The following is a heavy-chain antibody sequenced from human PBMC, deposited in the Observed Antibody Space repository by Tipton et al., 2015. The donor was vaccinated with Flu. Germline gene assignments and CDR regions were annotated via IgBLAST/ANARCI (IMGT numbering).Heavy chain of an antibody. CDR1: GGSFSGYY. J-gene: IGHJ4*02. CDR2: INHSGGT. V-gene: IGHV4-34*01. CDR3: ARLLRMVAFDY. Sequence: TLSLTCAVYGGSFSGYYWSWIRQPPGKGLEWIGEINHSGGTNYNPSLKSRVTISVDTSKNQFSLKLSSVTAADTAVYYCARLLRMVAFDYWGQGTLVTVSS. D-gene: IGHD2-8*01.